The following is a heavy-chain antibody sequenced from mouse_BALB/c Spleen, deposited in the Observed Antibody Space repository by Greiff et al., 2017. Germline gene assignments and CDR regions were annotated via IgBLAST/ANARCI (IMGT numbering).Heavy chain of an antibody. Sequence: EVQLVESGGGLVQPGGSLKLSCAASGFTFSSYGMSWVRQTPDKRLELVATINSNGGSTYYPDSVKGRFTISRDNAKNTLYLQMSSLKSEDTAMYYCAREMAGYYYAMDYWGQGTSVTVSS. CDR1: GFTFSSYG. J-gene: IGHJ4*01. D-gene: IGHD2-2*01. CDR2: INSNGGST. CDR3: AREMAGYYYAMDY. V-gene: IGHV5-6-3*01.